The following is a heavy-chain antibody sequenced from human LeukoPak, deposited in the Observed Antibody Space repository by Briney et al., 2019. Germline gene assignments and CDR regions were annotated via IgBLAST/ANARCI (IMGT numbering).Heavy chain of an antibody. D-gene: IGHD3-9*01. V-gene: IGHV3-30*03. CDR2: ISYDGSNK. Sequence: GGSLRLSCAASGFTFSSYGMHWVRQAPGKGLEWVAVISYDGSNKYYADSVKGRFTISRDNSKNTLYLQMNSLRAEDTAVYYCSRFAGYTFDYWGQGALVTVSS. CDR1: GFTFSSYG. J-gene: IGHJ4*02. CDR3: SRFAGYTFDY.